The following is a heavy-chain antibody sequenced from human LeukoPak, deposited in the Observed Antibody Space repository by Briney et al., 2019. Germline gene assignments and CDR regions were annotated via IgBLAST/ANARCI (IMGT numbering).Heavy chain of an antibody. CDR1: GFTASNNY. CDR2: ISTGGST. V-gene: IGHV3-53*01. D-gene: IGHD4-17*01. CDR3: AKSPYGVEGY. J-gene: IGHJ4*02. Sequence: GGSLRLSCAASGFTASNNYMSWVRQAPGKGLEWVSVISTGGSTYYADSVKGRFTLSRDNSKNTLSLQMNSLRVDDTAVYYCAKSPYGVEGYWGQGTLVTVSS.